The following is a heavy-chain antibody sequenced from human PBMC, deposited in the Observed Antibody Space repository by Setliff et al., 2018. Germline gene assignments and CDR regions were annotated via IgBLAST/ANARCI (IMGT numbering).Heavy chain of an antibody. V-gene: IGHV4-34*01. D-gene: IGHD3-10*01. Sequence: SETLSLTCAAYGGTFSDYYWTWIRQPPGKGLEWIGEINHSGGTNYNPSLKSRVTVSIDTSKNHFSLKLSSVTAADTAVYYCARGFLRYDSGTYYTYWGQGTLVTVSS. CDR3: ARGFLRYDSGTYYTY. CDR1: GGTFSDYY. CDR2: INHSGGT. J-gene: IGHJ4*02.